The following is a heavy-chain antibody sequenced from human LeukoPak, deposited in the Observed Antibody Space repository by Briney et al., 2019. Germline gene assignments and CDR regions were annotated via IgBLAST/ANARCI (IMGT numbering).Heavy chain of an antibody. Sequence: GGSLRLSCAASGFTFSAYSMSWVRQTPGKGLEWLSYISTSSATIYYADSVKGRFTISRDNAKNSLYLQMNSLRDEDSAVYYCARRAVPGSNYSDYWGQGTLVTVSS. CDR2: ISTSSATI. D-gene: IGHD6-19*01. J-gene: IGHJ4*02. CDR1: GFTFSAYS. V-gene: IGHV3-48*02. CDR3: ARRAVPGSNYSDY.